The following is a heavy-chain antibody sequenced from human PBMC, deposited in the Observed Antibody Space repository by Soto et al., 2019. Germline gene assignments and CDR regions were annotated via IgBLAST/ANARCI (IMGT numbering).Heavy chain of an antibody. CDR3: ARNYHWFDY. J-gene: IGHJ4*02. D-gene: IGHD1-7*01. CDR2: ISYDGSNK. Sequence: QVQLVESGGGVVQPGRSLRLSCAASGFTFSSYAMHWVRQAPGKGLEWVAVISYDGSNKYYADSVKGRFTISRDNSKNTLYLQMNSLRAEDTAVYYCARNYHWFDYWGQGTLVTVSS. CDR1: GFTFSSYA. V-gene: IGHV3-30-3*01.